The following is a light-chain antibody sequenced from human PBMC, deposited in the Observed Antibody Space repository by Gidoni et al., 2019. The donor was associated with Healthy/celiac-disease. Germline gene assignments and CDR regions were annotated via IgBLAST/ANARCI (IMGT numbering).Light chain of an antibody. V-gene: IGKV3-20*01. CDR2: GAS. CDR3: QQYGSSHWT. CDR1: KSVISSY. Sequence: TLCLSPGEEGATYVRPRKSVISSYLAWYQQKPGQAPRLLIYGASSMATGIPGRFSGSGSGTDFTLTISRLEPEDFAVYYCQQYGSSHWTFGQGTKVEIK. J-gene: IGKJ1*01.